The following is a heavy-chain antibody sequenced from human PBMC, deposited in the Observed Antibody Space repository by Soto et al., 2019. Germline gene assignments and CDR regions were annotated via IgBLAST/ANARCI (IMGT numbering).Heavy chain of an antibody. CDR2: ISAYNGNT. CDR3: ARTYSSSWYYRAFDI. CDR1: GYTFTSYG. J-gene: IGHJ3*02. D-gene: IGHD6-13*01. Sequence: QVQLVQSGAEVKKPGASVKVSCKASGYTFTSYGISWVRQAPGQGLEWMGWISAYNGNTNYAQKLQGRVTMTTDTSTSTDYMELRSLRSDDTAVYYCARTYSSSWYYRAFDIWGQGTMVTVSS. V-gene: IGHV1-18*01.